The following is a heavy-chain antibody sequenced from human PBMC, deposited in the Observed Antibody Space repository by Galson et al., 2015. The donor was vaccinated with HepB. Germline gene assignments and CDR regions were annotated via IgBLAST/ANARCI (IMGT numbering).Heavy chain of an antibody. J-gene: IGHJ3*02. CDR3: ARESSPINDAFDI. CDR1: GYTFTSYY. D-gene: IGHD6-6*01. CDR2: INPSGGST. V-gene: IGHV1-46*01. Sequence: VKVSCKASGYTFTSYYMHWVRQAPGQGLEWMGIINPSGGSTSYAQKFQGRVTMTRDTSTSTVYMELSSLRSEDTAVYFCARESSPINDAFDIWGQGTMVTVSS.